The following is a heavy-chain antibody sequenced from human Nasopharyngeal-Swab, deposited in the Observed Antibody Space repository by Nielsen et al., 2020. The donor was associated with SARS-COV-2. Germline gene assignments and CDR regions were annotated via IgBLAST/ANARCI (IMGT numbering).Heavy chain of an antibody. D-gene: IGHD3-10*01. CDR3: AKGTQYLAFDP. V-gene: IGHV3-30*02. CDR2: IWYDGSNK. J-gene: IGHJ5*02. CDR1: GFTFSSYG. Sequence: GGSLRLSCAASGFTFSSYGMHWVRQAPGKGLEWVAVIWYDGSNKYYADSVKGRFTISRDNSKNTVSLQMNSLRDEDTATYYCAKGTQYLAFDPSGQGTLVTVSS.